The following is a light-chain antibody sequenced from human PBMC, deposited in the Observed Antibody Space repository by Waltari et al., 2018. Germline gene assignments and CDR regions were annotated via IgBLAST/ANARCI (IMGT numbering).Light chain of an antibody. J-gene: IGKJ1*01. V-gene: IGKV3-20*01. CDR3: QQYGSSRT. CDR2: GAS. Sequence: EIVLTQSPGTLSSSPGERATLPCRASQSVSSRYLAWYQKKPGQAPRLLIYGASSRATGTPDRFSGSGSGTDFTLTISRLEPEDFAVYYCQQYGSSRTFGQGTKVEIK. CDR1: QSVSSRY.